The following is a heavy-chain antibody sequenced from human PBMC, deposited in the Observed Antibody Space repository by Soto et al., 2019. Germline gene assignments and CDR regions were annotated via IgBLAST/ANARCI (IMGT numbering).Heavy chain of an antibody. CDR3: ASVVILLPPASTHSFVQMDV. Sequence: QVQLVQSGAEVRQHGSSVTVSCKASGGTFSNYAISWVRQAPGQGHEWMGGIIPIVGTGSYAQEFQGRVTITADEPTTTAYLELSSLRFEDTAVYYCASVVILLPPASTHSFVQMDVWGPGPTVTVSS. D-gene: IGHD2-2*01. J-gene: IGHJ6*02. CDR2: IIPIVGTG. V-gene: IGHV1-69*01. CDR1: GGTFSNYA.